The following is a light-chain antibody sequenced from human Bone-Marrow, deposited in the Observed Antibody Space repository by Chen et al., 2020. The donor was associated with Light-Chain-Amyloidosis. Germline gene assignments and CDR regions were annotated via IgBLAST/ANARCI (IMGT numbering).Light chain of an antibody. CDR1: DLPTKY. Sequence: SYELTQPSSVSASPGQTARITCSGDDLPTKYAYWYQQKPGQAPVLVIHRDTERPSGISERFSGSSSGTKAKLTISRVQAYYEADYPCQSADSSSTYEVIFGGGTMLTVL. J-gene: IGLJ2*01. CDR2: RDT. V-gene: IGLV3-25*03. CDR3: QSADSSSTYEVI.